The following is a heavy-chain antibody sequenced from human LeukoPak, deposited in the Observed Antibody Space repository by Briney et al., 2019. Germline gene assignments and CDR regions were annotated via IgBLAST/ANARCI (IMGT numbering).Heavy chain of an antibody. CDR3: ARDYDYFSGHNLDAFDI. Sequence: PGGSLRLSCAASGLTFSNYWMTWVRQAPGKGLEWVANTKEDGSAKSYVDSVKGRFTISRDNAKNSLYLQMDNLRVEDTAVYYCARDYDYFSGHNLDAFDIWGQGTTVTVSS. V-gene: IGHV3-7*01. CDR2: TKEDGSAK. CDR1: GLTFSNYW. J-gene: IGHJ3*02. D-gene: IGHD2-15*01.